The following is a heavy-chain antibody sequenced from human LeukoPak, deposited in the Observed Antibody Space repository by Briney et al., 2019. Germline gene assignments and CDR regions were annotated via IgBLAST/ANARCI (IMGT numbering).Heavy chain of an antibody. CDR2: ISGSGVTT. CDR3: AKDRIVGATTSYDYFDY. Sequence: GGSLRLSCAASGFTVSSNYMSWVRQAPGKGLEWVSAISGSGVTTYYADSVKGRFTISRDNSKNTLYLQMNSLRVEDTALYYCAKDRIVGATTSYDYFDYWGQGTLVTVSS. J-gene: IGHJ4*02. CDR1: GFTVSSNY. V-gene: IGHV3-23*01. D-gene: IGHD1-26*01.